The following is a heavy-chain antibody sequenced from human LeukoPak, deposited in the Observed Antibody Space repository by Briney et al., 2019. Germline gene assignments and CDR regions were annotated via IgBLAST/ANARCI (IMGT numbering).Heavy chain of an antibody. CDR2: IYPGDSDT. V-gene: IGHV5-51*01. CDR3: ARRASSWEYFDY. D-gene: IGHD6-13*01. J-gene: IGHJ4*02. Sequence: GESLKISCKGSGYSFTSDWIGWVRQMPGKGLEWMGNIYPGDSDTRYSPSFQGQVAISADKSINSAYLQWTSLKAPDTAIYYCARRASSWEYFDYWGQGTLVIVSS. CDR1: GYSFTSDW.